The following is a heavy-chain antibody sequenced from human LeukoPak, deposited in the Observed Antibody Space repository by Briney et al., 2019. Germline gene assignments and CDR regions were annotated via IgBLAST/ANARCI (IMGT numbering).Heavy chain of an antibody. V-gene: IGHV3-33*06. Sequence: PGGSLRLSCAASGFTFSSYGMHWVRQAPGKGLEWVAVIWYDGSNKYYADSVKGRFTISRDNSKNTLYLQMNSLRAEDTAVYYCAKIGADYDILTGYYLVVGYFDYWGQGTLVTVSS. CDR3: AKIGADYDILTGYYLVVGYFDY. J-gene: IGHJ4*02. D-gene: IGHD3-9*01. CDR1: GFTFSSYG. CDR2: IWYDGSNK.